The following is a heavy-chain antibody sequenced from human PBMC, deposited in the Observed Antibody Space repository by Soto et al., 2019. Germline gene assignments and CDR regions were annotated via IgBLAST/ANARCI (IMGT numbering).Heavy chain of an antibody. D-gene: IGHD5-12*01. CDR2: ISSSSSYI. J-gene: IGHJ4*02. CDR1: GFTFSSYS. CDR3: ARDPGYSGYRVY. Sequence: GSLRLSCAASGFTFSSYSINWVRQAPGKGLEWVSSISSSSSYIYYADSVKGRFTISRDNAKNSLYLQMNSLRAEDTAVYYCARDPGYSGYRVYWGQGTLVTVSS. V-gene: IGHV3-21*01.